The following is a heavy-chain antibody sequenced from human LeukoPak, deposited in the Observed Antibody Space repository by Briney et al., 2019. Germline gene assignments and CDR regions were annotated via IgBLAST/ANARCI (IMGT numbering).Heavy chain of an antibody. Sequence: SETLSLTCAVSGGSLSGYYWTWIRQPPGKGLEWIGQIYHSGSTKYNPSLKSRVTTSLDKSKNQFSLNVTSVTAADTAVYYCSRSELGGVYFQQWGQGTLVTVSS. CDR3: SRSELGGVYFQQ. CDR2: IYHSGST. V-gene: IGHV4-34*01. J-gene: IGHJ1*01. D-gene: IGHD3-16*01. CDR1: GGSLSGYY.